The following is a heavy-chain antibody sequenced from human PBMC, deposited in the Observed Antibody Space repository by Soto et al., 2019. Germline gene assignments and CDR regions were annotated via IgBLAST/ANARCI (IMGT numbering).Heavy chain of an antibody. CDR3: ARRILYDHAFDI. Sequence: EVQLVESGGGLIQPGGSLRLSCAASGFTVSSNYMSWVRQAPGKGLEWVSVIYSGGSTYYADSVKGRFTLSRDNSKNTLSLQMNSLRAEVTAVYYCARRILYDHAFDIWGQGTMVTVSS. D-gene: IGHD2-15*01. V-gene: IGHV3-53*01. J-gene: IGHJ3*02. CDR2: IYSGGST. CDR1: GFTVSSNY.